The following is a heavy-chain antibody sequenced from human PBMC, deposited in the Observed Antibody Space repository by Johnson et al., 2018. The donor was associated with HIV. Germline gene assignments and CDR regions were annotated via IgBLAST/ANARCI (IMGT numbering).Heavy chain of an antibody. CDR3: VRQRGDCGGDCYDVLDM. CDR1: EFSFSNYA. Sequence: QVQLVESGGGVVQPGRSLSLSCATSEFSFSNYAMHWVRQAPGKGLEWVAFISYDGTQKNTADSVRGRFTLSRDNSKKTLHLQMKNLRSEDTAVYYCVRQRGDCGGDCYDVLDMWGQGTMVTVSS. D-gene: IGHD2-21*02. J-gene: IGHJ3*02. CDR2: ISYDGTQK. V-gene: IGHV3-30-3*01.